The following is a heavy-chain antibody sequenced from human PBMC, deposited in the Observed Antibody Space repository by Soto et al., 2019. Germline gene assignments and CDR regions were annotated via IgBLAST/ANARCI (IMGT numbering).Heavy chain of an antibody. CDR3: ANYDFWRGYGMDV. V-gene: IGHV3-33*06. CDR2: IWYDGSNK. D-gene: IGHD3-3*01. Sequence: GGSLRLSCAASGFTFSSYGMHWVRQAPGKGLEWVAVIWYDGSNKYYADSVKGRFTISRDNSKNTLYLQMNSLRAEDTAVYYCANYDFWRGYGMDVWGQGTTVTVSS. CDR1: GFTFSSYG. J-gene: IGHJ6*02.